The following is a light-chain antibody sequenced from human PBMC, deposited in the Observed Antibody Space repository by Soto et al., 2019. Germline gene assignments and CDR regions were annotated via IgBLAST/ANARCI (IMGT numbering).Light chain of an antibody. CDR1: QTLRTW. J-gene: IGKJ4*01. Sequence: DIQMTQSPSTLSASVGDRVTITCRASQTLRTWLAWYQQKPGKAPKLLIYDVSILQSGVPSRFSGSGSGTEFTLTISSLQPDDFETYYCQQYNGYPLTFGGGTKVEFK. CDR3: QQYNGYPLT. V-gene: IGKV1-5*01. CDR2: DVS.